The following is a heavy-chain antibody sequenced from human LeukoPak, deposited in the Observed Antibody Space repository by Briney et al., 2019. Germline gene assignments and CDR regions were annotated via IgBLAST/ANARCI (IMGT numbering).Heavy chain of an antibody. Sequence: GRSLRLSCAASGFTVSSYAMHWVRQAPGKGLEWVAVISYDGSNKYYADSVKGRFTISRDNSKNTLYLQMNSLRAEDTAVYYCARDLGNVTVLWFGELFPNFDYWGQGTLVTVSS. CDR1: GFTVSSYA. CDR3: ARDLGNVTVLWFGELFPNFDY. CDR2: ISYDGSNK. D-gene: IGHD3-10*01. J-gene: IGHJ4*02. V-gene: IGHV3-30-3*01.